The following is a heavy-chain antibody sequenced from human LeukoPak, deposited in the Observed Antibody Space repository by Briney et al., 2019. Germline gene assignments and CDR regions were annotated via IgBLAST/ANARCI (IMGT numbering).Heavy chain of an antibody. J-gene: IGHJ4*02. CDR1: GFTFSSYA. V-gene: IGHV3-30-3*01. D-gene: IGHD3-16*02. CDR2: ISYDGSNK. Sequence: GRSVRLSCAASGFTFSSYAMLLVRQAPGKGLEGVAVISYDGSNKYYADSVKGRFTISRDNSKNPLYLQMHSLRAEDTAVYYCATASERYDYVWGSYRPPEYWGQGTLVTVSS. CDR3: ATASERYDYVWGSYRPPEY.